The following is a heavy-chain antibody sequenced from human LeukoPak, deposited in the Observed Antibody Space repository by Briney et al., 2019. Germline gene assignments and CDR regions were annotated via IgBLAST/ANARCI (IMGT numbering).Heavy chain of an antibody. CDR1: GFTFSRYG. CDR3: AKSGPALGFNY. V-gene: IGHV3-30*18. Sequence: PGRSLRLSCAASGFTFSRYGMHWVRQAPAKGLEWVAVISYDGSNKYHPDSVQDRFTLSRDNSKNTLYMQMNSLRAGDTAVYYCAKSGPALGFNYWGEGTLVTVSS. D-gene: IGHD1-26*01. J-gene: IGHJ4*02. CDR2: ISYDGSNK.